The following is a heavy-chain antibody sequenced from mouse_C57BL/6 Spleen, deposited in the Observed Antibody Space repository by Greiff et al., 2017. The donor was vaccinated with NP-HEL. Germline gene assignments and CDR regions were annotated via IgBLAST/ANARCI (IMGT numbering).Heavy chain of an antibody. Sequence: EVQLVESGGGLVKPGGSLKLSCAASGFTFSSYAMSWVRQTPEKRLAWVATISDGGSYTYYPANVKGRFTISRDNAKNNLYLQMSQLKSEDTAMYYCARDYYGSSYVRWYFDVWGTGTTVTVSS. CDR1: GFTFSSYA. V-gene: IGHV5-4*01. CDR2: ISDGGSYT. D-gene: IGHD1-1*01. CDR3: ARDYYGSSYVRWYFDV. J-gene: IGHJ1*03.